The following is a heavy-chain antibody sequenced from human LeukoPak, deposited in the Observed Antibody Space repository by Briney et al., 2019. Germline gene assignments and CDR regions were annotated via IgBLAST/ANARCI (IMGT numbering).Heavy chain of an antibody. J-gene: IGHJ5*02. D-gene: IGHD2-15*01. CDR1: GGSISSYY. CDR2: IYSSGST. Sequence: SETLSLTCPVSGGSISSYYWSWIRQPPGKGLEWIGYIYSSGSTSYNPSLKSRVTISVDTSKNQFSLKLSSVTAADTAVYYCARHPCSGGSCPSPFDPWGQGTLVTVSS. V-gene: IGHV4-59*08. CDR3: ARHPCSGGSCPSPFDP.